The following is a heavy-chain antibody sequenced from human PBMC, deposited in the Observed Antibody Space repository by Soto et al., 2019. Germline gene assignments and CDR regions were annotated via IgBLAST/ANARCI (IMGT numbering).Heavy chain of an antibody. CDR2: ISFDEKNT. Sequence: QVQLVESGGGVVQPGRSLRLSCSTSGFTFSNYGMHWFRQAPGKGLEWLAVISFDEKNTDYVDSVKDRFAISRDNAKNTLYLQMNSLRAEYTGVYFCAKDRTDYFWTGFCASWGQGALVTVSS. V-gene: IGHV3-30*18. CDR1: GFTFSNYG. CDR3: AKDRTDYFWTGFCAS. J-gene: IGHJ5*02. D-gene: IGHD3-3*01.